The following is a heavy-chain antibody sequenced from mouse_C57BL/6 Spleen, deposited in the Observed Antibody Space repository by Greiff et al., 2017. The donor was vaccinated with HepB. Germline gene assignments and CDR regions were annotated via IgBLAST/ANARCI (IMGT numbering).Heavy chain of an antibody. D-gene: IGHD3-2*02. CDR2: ISSGSSTI. V-gene: IGHV5-17*01. J-gene: IGHJ4*01. CDR1: GFTFSDYG. CDR3: ARRGYVLYYYAMDY. Sequence: EVQGVESGGGLVKPGGSLKLSCAASGFTFSDYGMHWVRQAPEKGLEWVAYISSGSSTIYYADTVKGRFTISRDNAKNTLFLQMTSLRSEDTAMYYCARRGYVLYYYAMDYWGQGTSVTVSS.